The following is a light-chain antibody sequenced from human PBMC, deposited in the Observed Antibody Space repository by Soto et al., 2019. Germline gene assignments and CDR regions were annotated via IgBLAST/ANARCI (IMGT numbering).Light chain of an antibody. J-gene: IGLJ3*02. CDR3: AGGDDSRVGPMV. CDR2: SDS. Sequence: QSVLTQPPSVSGTPGQRVTISCSGSSSNIGGNTVNWYQQFPGTAPKLLIYSDSHRPSGVPDRCSGSKSGTAASLAITGLLAEDGVVYSFAGGDDSRVGPMVFGGGTK. V-gene: IGLV1-44*01. CDR1: SSNIGGNT.